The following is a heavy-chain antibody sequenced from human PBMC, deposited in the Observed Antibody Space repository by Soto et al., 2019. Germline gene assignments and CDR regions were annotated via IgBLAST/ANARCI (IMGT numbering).Heavy chain of an antibody. Sequence: PGGSLRLSCAASGFTFSSYAMHWVRQAPGKGLEWVAVISYDGSNKYYADSVKGRFTISRDNSKNTLYLQMNSLRAEDTAVYYCARVGGYRSGWGQGTLVTVCS. CDR1: GFTFSSYA. J-gene: IGHJ4*02. CDR2: ISYDGSNK. V-gene: IGHV3-30-3*01. D-gene: IGHD5-12*01. CDR3: ARVGGYRSG.